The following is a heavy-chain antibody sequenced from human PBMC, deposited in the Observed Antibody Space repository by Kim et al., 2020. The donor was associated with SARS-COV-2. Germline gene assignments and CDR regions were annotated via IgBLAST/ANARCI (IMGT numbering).Heavy chain of an antibody. D-gene: IGHD6-19*01. CDR2: IWYDGSNK. J-gene: IGHJ4*02. Sequence: GGSLRLSCAASGFTFSSYGMHWVRQAPGKGLEWVAVIWYDGSNKYYADSVKGRFTISRDNSKNTLYLQMNSLRAEDTAVYYCARDASSGYSSGPLGYWGQGTLVTVSS. CDR1: GFTFSSYG. CDR3: ARDASSGYSSGPLGY. V-gene: IGHV3-33*01.